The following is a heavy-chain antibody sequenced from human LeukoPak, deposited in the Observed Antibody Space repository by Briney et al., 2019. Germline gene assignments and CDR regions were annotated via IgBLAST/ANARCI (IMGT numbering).Heavy chain of an antibody. CDR1: GGTFSSYA. CDR2: IIPIFGTA. CDR3: AGRDHDYGDYVYFQH. J-gene: IGHJ1*01. Sequence: ASVKVSCKASGGTFSSYAISWVRQAPGQGLEWMGRIIPIFGTANYAQKFQGRVTITTDESTSTAYMELSSLSSEDTAVYYCAGRDHDYGDYVYFQHWGQGTLVTVSS. V-gene: IGHV1-69*05. D-gene: IGHD4-17*01.